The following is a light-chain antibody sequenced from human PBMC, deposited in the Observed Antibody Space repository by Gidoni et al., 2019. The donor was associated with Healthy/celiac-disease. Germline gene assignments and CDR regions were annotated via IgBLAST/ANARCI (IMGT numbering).Light chain of an antibody. CDR3: QQYGSSPPIT. CDR1: QSVSSSY. J-gene: IGKJ5*01. V-gene: IGKV3-20*01. Sequence: EIVLTQSPGTLSLSPGERATPSCRASQSVSSSYLAWYQQKPGQAPRLLIYGASSRAISIPDRISGGGSGTDFTLTISRLEPEDVAVYYYQQYGSSPPITFGQGTRLEIK. CDR2: GAS.